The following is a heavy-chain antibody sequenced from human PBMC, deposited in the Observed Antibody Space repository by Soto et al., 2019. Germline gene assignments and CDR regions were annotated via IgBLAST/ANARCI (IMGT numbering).Heavy chain of an antibody. Sequence: QVQLVQSGAEVKKPGASVKVSCKASGYTFTSYGISWVRQAPGQGLEWMGWISAYDGNTNYAQKHQRRVTMTTDTTTSTAYMELRILRSDDTVVYYCARGAVAGYWYFHLWGRGTLVTVSS. CDR1: GYTFTSYG. CDR2: ISAYDGNT. V-gene: IGHV1-18*01. J-gene: IGHJ2*01. CDR3: ARGAVAGYWYFHL. D-gene: IGHD6-19*01.